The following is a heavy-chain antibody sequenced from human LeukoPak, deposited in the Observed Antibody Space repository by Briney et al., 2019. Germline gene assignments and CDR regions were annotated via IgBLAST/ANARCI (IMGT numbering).Heavy chain of an antibody. J-gene: IGHJ4*02. CDR2: ISYDGSNK. CDR1: GFTFSSYA. Sequence: GGSLRLSCAASGFTFSSYAMHWVRLAPGKGLEWVAVISYDGSNKYYADSVKGRFTISRDNSKNTLYLQMNSLRAEDTAVYYCARGGQYSYAYWGQGTLVTVSS. D-gene: IGHD5-18*01. V-gene: IGHV3-30-3*01. CDR3: ARGGQYSYAY.